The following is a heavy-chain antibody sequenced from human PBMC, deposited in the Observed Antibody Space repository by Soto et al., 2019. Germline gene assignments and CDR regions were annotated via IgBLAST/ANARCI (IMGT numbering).Heavy chain of an antibody. V-gene: IGHV3-11*01. CDR2: ISSSGSTI. Sequence: GGSLRLSCAASGFTFSDYYMSWIRQAPGKGLEWVSYISSSGSTIYYADSVKGRFTISRDNAKNSLYLQMNSLKTEDTAVYYCTTHFSGGRPSNDYWGQGTLVTVSS. J-gene: IGHJ4*02. CDR3: TTHFSGGRPSNDY. CDR1: GFTFSDYY. D-gene: IGHD3-3*02.